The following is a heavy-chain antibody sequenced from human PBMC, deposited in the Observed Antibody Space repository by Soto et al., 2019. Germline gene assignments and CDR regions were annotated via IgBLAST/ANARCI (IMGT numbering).Heavy chain of an antibody. CDR3: VRGYCSGGSCWDPSFDY. Sequence: GGSLRLSCAASGFTFSSYWMHWVRQAPGKGLVWVSRINSEGSSTNYADSVKGRFTISRDNAKNTLFLQMNSLGAEDTALYYCVRGYCSGGSCWDPSFDYWGQGTLVTAPQ. J-gene: IGHJ4*02. D-gene: IGHD2-15*01. V-gene: IGHV3-74*01. CDR1: GFTFSSYW. CDR2: INSEGSST.